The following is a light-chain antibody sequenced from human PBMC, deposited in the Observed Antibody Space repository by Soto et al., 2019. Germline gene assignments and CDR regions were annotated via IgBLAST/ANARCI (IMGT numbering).Light chain of an antibody. CDR2: AAS. V-gene: IGKV1-39*01. Sequence: DNEITHPWSPYSAYICQIITITCRASQSISSYLNWYQQKPGKAPKLLIYAASSLQSGVPSRFSGSGSGTDFTLTISILQPEDFATYYSQHTDSPPCTFGEGTMLDIK. J-gene: IGKJ1*01. CDR3: QHTDSPPCT. CDR1: QSISSY.